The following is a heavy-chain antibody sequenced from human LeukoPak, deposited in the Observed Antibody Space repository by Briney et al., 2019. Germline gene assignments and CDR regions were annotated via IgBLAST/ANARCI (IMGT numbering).Heavy chain of an antibody. Sequence: SETLSLTCTVSGGSISDYYRGWIRQPPGKGLEWIGYFYNSGSSTYNPSLKSRVTISVDTSKNQFSLKLSSVTAADTAVYYCASQRPSSGYYFDYWGQGTLVTVSS. CDR1: GGSISDYY. CDR3: ASQRPSSGYYFDY. J-gene: IGHJ4*02. D-gene: IGHD3-22*01. V-gene: IGHV4-4*08. CDR2: FYNSGSS.